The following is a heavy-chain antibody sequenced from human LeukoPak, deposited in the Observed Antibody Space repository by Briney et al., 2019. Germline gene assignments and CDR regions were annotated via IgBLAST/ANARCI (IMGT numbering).Heavy chain of an antibody. D-gene: IGHD6-13*01. J-gene: IGHJ3*02. CDR3: ARAIAAAGIYAFDI. CDR1: GGSISSYY. Sequence: SETLSLTPTVSGGSISSYYWSWIRQPPRKGLEWIGYIYYSGSTNYNPSLKSRVTISVDTSKNQFSLKLRSVTAADTAVYYCARAIAAAGIYAFDIWGQGTMVTVSS. V-gene: IGHV4-59*01. CDR2: IYYSGST.